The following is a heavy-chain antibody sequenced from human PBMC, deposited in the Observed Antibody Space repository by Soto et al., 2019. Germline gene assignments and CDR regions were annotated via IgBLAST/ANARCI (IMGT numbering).Heavy chain of an antibody. D-gene: IGHD3-22*01. CDR3: ARDQLGYYDSSGYSPVDY. V-gene: IGHV1-69*01. CDR2: IIPIFGTA. J-gene: IGHJ4*02. CDR1: GGTFSSYA. Sequence: QVQLVQSGAEVKKPGSSVKVSCKASGGTFSSYAIRWVRQAPGQGLEWMGGIIPIFGTANYAQKFQGRFTITADESTSTAYMELSSLRSEDTAVYYCARDQLGYYDSSGYSPVDYWGQGTLVTVSS.